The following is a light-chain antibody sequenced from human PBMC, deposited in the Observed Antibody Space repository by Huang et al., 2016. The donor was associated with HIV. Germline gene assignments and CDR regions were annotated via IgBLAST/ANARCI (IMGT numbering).Light chain of an antibody. V-gene: IGKV1-39*01. Sequence: DIQMTQSPSSLSASVGDSVTITCRSSQSISSYLNWYQQIPGKAPKLLIYDASTLQSGVPSRFSGSGSGTDFRLTVSSLQPEDFATYYCHQTYRTPRTFGQGTKVEIK. CDR3: HQTYRTPRT. CDR1: QSISSY. CDR2: DAS. J-gene: IGKJ1*01.